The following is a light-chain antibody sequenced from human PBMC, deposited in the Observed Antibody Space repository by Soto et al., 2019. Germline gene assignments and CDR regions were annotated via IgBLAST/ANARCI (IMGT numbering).Light chain of an antibody. J-gene: IGKJ1*01. CDR2: GAS. CDR3: QQFGTSPPT. Sequence: EIVLTQSPGTLSLSPGERATLSCRASQSVSSRSLAWYQQKPGQAPRLLIYGASNRATGIPDRFSGSGSGTDFTLTISRLEPEDFAMYYCQQFGTSPPTFGQGPKVDIK. CDR1: QSVSSRS. V-gene: IGKV3-20*01.